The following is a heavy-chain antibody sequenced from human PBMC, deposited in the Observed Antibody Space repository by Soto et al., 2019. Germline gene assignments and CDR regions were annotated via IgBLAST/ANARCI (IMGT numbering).Heavy chain of an antibody. CDR1: GFTFSSYE. V-gene: IGHV3-48*03. Sequence: GGSLRLSCAASGFTFSSYEMNWVRQAPGKGLEWVSYISSSGSTIYYADSVKGRFTISRDNAKNSLYLQMNSLRAEDTAVYYCARVRAVSSTSCYGYWGQGTLVTVSS. CDR3: ARVRAVSSTSCYGY. J-gene: IGHJ4*02. D-gene: IGHD2-2*01. CDR2: ISSSGSTI.